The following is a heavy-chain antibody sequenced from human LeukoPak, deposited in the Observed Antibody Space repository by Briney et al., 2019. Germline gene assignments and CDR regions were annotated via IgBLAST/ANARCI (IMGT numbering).Heavy chain of an antibody. CDR1: GFTFSSYS. CDR2: ISSSSSYI. CDR3: ARDRSQYYDSSGYYHDY. D-gene: IGHD3-22*01. J-gene: IGHJ4*02. V-gene: IGHV3-21*01. Sequence: PGGSLRLSCAASGFTFSSYSMNWVRQAPGKGLEWVSSISSSSSYIYYADSVKGRFTISRDNAKKSLYLQMNSLRAEDTAVYYCARDRSQYYDSSGYYHDYWGQGTLVTVSS.